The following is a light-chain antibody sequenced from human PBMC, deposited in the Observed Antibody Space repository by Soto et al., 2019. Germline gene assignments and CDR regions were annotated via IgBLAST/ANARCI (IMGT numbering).Light chain of an antibody. CDR1: QSISIY. CDR2: AAS. Sequence: INVNHSASAVSAYVGYRVTITCRASQSISIYLNWYQQKPGKAPKLLIYAASSLQSGVPSRFSGSGSGTDFTLTINSLQPEDFVTYSCQQSYSLPLTFGEGTKVDIK. V-gene: IGKV1-39*01. J-gene: IGKJ4*01. CDR3: QQSYSLPLT.